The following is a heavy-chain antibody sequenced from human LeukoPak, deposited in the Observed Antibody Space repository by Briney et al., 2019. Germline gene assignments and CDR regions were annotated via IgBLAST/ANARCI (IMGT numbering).Heavy chain of an antibody. CDR3: TTAVVRGVFDY. CDR1: GFTFSNAW. J-gene: IGHJ4*02. CDR2: IKSKTDGGTT. D-gene: IGHD3-10*01. V-gene: IGHV3-15*01. Sequence: PGGSLRLSCAAPGFTFSNAWMSWVRQAPGKGLEWVGRIKSKTDGGTTDYAAPVKGRFTISRDDSKNTLYLQMNSLKTEDTAVYYCTTAVVRGVFDYWGQGTLVTVSS.